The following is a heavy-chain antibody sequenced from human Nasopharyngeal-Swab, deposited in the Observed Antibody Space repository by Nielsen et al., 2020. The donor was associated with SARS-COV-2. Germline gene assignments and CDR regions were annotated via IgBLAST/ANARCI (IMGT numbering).Heavy chain of an antibody. CDR3: ARAENYYFEY. V-gene: IGHV3-74*01. Sequence: GGSLRLSCAASGFTFSTYWVHWVRQVPGVGLVWVSRINADGSTTDYADSVKGRFTISRDNAKNTLYLQMNSLRAEDTAVYYCARAENYYFEYWGQGTLVTVSS. D-gene: IGHD1-7*01. J-gene: IGHJ4*02. CDR1: GFTFSTYW. CDR2: INADGSTT.